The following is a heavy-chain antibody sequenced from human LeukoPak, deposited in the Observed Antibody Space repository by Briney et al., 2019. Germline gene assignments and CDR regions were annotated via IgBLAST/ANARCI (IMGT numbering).Heavy chain of an antibody. CDR3: ARGGLLVYDKIDP. D-gene: IGHD5/OR15-5a*01. V-gene: IGHV3-30-3*01. J-gene: IGHJ5*02. CDR1: GFTFSSYA. CDR2: ISYDGSNK. Sequence: GGSLRLSCAASGFTFSSYAMHWVRQAPGKGLEWVAVISYDGSNKYYADSVKGRFTISRDNSKNTLYLQMNSLRAEDTAVYYCARGGLLVYDKIDPWGQGTLATVSS.